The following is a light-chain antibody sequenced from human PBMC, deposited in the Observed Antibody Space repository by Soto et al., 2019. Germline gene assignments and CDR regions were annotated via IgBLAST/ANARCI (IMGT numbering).Light chain of an antibody. J-gene: IGKJ3*01. CDR3: QHYGSSPPFT. CDR2: PAS. Sequence: VLTQSPGTLSLSPGERATLSCRASQRISCNNLAWYHQKPGQAPRLLIYPASARVTGIPDRFSGSGSGTDFTLTISRLEPEDFAVYYYQHYGSSPPFTFGPGTKVDIK. V-gene: IGKV3-20*01. CDR1: QRISCNN.